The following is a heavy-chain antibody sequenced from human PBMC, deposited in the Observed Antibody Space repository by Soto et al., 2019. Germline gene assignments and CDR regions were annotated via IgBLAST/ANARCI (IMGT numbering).Heavy chain of an antibody. J-gene: IGHJ3*02. D-gene: IGHD1-26*01. Sequence: GGSLRLSCAASGFTFSTSWLNWVRQAPGNGLEWVASIKEDGSEKYYVDSVKGRFTISRDNAKNSLYLQMNSLRADDTAVYYCARDRAYSAFDIWGQGTMVTVSS. V-gene: IGHV3-7*04. CDR3: ARDRAYSAFDI. CDR1: GFTFSTSW. CDR2: IKEDGSEK.